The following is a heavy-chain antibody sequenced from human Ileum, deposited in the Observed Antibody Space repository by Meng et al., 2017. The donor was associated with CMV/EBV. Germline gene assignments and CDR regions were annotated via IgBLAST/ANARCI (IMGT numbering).Heavy chain of an antibody. CDR2: IKQDGSAT. D-gene: IGHD2-15*01. Sequence: GGPLRLSCAVSGFTYSNFWMSWVRQSPGMGLEWVANIKQDGSATYYADSVKGRFTISRDNAKNSLYLQMDNLRADDTAVYYCVREDIVVFDYWGQGTLVTVSS. J-gene: IGHJ4*02. CDR3: VREDIVVFDY. V-gene: IGHV3-7*01. CDR1: GFTYSNFW.